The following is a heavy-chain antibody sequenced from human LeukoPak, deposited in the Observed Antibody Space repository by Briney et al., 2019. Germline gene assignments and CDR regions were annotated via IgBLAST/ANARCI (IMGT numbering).Heavy chain of an antibody. V-gene: IGHV3-49*04. CDR1: GFNVGVYA. D-gene: IGHD5-12*01. CDR3: TRGSEGFTAYDDY. Sequence: GGSLRLSCIASGFNVGVYAMSWVRQAPGKGLEWVGFIRRKTFGGTADYAASVEGRFTISRDDSHNTVYLQMNGLKTEDTGVYYCTRGSEGFTAYDDYWGQGTLVTVSS. J-gene: IGHJ4*02. CDR2: IRRKTFGGTA.